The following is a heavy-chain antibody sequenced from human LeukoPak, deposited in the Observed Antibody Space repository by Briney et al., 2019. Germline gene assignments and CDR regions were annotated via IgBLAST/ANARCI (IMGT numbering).Heavy chain of an antibody. Sequence: ASVKVSCKASGYTFTSYAMHWVRQAPGQRLESMGWINAGNGNTKYSQKFQGRVTITRDTSASTAYMELSSLRSEDTAVYYCARGSGLPRYYYYYGMDVWGQGTTVTVSS. D-gene: IGHD1-26*01. CDR3: ARGSGLPRYYYYYGMDV. V-gene: IGHV1-3*01. CDR1: GYTFTSYA. J-gene: IGHJ6*02. CDR2: INAGNGNT.